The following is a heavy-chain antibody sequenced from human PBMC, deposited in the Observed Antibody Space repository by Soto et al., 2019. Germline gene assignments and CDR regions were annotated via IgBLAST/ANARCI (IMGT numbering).Heavy chain of an antibody. CDR1: GFTFSGSA. CDR3: TRHVVPYSSSRPYYYGMDV. CDR2: IRSKANSYAT. D-gene: IGHD4-4*01. Sequence: HPGGSLRLSCAASGFTFSGSAMHWVRQASGKGLEWVGRIRSKANSYATAYAASVKGRFTISRDDSKNTAYLQMNSLKTEDTAVYYCTRHVVPYSSSRPYYYGMDVWGQGTTVTVSS. V-gene: IGHV3-73*01. J-gene: IGHJ6*02.